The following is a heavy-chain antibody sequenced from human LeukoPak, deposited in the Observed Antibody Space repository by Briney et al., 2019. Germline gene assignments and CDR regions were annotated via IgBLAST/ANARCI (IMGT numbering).Heavy chain of an antibody. CDR3: ARRAGGSGSYYTRYYFDY. J-gene: IGHJ4*02. V-gene: IGHV4-34*01. CDR1: GGSFSGYY. Sequence: PSETLSLTCAVYGGSFSGYYWSWIRQPPGKGLEWIGEINHSGSTNYNPSLKSRVTISVDTSKNQFSLKLSSVTAADTAVYYCARRAGGSGSYYTRYYFDYWGQGTLVNVSS. D-gene: IGHD3-10*01. CDR2: INHSGST.